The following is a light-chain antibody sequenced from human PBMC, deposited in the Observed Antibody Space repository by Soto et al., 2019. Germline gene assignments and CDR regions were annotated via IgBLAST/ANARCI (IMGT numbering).Light chain of an antibody. J-gene: IGLJ2*01. CDR1: SSDVGGYNY. CDR3: SSYTTSSTPYVV. Sequence: QSALTQPASVSGSPGQSITISCTGTSSDVGGYNYVSWYQQHPGNAPKLMIYDVSNRPSGVSNRFSGSKSANTASLTISGLQADDEADYYCSSYTTSSTPYVVFGGGTKLTVL. CDR2: DVS. V-gene: IGLV2-14*01.